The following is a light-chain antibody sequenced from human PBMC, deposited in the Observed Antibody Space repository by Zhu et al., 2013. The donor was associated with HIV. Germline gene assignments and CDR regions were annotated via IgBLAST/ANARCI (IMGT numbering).Light chain of an antibody. V-gene: IGKV3-15*01. CDR3: QQYNNWPPYT. J-gene: IGKJ2*01. CDR1: QSVSSK. Sequence: ETVMTQSPATLSVSPGERVTLSCRASQSVSSKLAWYQQKPGQAPRLLMYGASTRATGIPARFSGSGSGTEFSLTISSLQSEDLATYYCQQYNNWPPYTFGQGTKLEIK. CDR2: GAS.